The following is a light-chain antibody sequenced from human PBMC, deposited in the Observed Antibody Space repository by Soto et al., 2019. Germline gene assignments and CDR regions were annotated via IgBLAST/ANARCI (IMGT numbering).Light chain of an antibody. Sequence: RVMTQSPATLSLSPGERATLSCRASHSVSTNVAWYQQKPGQAPRLLIYGASTRATDIPSRFSGSGSGTDFTLTISSLQSEDFAVYYCQQYNNWPPWTFGQGTKVDIK. CDR3: QQYNNWPPWT. CDR1: HSVSTN. J-gene: IGKJ1*01. V-gene: IGKV3-15*01. CDR2: GAS.